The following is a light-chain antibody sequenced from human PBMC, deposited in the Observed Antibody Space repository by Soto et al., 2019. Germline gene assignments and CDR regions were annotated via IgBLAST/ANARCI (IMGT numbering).Light chain of an antibody. Sequence: QSALTQPPSASGSLGQSVTISCTGTSSDVGGYNYVSWYQQHPGKAPKLMIYEVIKWPSGVPDRFSGSKSGNTASLRVSGLQVEDEADYYCSSYAGSNNFVLFGGGTKLTVL. J-gene: IGLJ2*01. CDR2: EVI. CDR1: SSDVGGYNY. CDR3: SSYAGSNNFVL. V-gene: IGLV2-8*01.